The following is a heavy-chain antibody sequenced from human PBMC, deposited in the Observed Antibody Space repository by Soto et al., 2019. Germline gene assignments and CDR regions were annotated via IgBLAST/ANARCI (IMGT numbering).Heavy chain of an antibody. V-gene: IGHV4-59*01. J-gene: IGHJ4*02. CDR1: GGSISSYY. Sequence: SETLSLTCTVSGGSISSYYWSWIRQPPGKGLEWIGYIYYSGSTNYNPSLKSRVTISVDTSKNQFSLKLSSVTAADTAVYYCARDPSWSGSWNYFDYWGQGTLVTVSS. CDR2: IYYSGST. D-gene: IGHD1-26*01. CDR3: ARDPSWSGSWNYFDY.